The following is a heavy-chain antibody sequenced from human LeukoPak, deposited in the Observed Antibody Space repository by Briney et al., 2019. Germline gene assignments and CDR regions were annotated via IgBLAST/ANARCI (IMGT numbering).Heavy chain of an antibody. CDR2: IYSGGST. J-gene: IGHJ4*02. D-gene: IGHD4-17*01. CDR1: GFTVSSNY. Sequence: GGSLRLSCAASGFTVSSNYMSWVRQAPGKGLEWVSVIYSGGSTYYADSVKGRFTISRDNSKNTLYLQMNSLRAEDTAVYYCATPGGNDYGDYVVYWGQGTLVTVSS. CDR3: ATPGGNDYGDYVVY. V-gene: IGHV3-53*01.